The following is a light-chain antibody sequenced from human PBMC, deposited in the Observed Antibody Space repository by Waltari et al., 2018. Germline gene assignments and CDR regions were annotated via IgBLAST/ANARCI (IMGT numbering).Light chain of an antibody. CDR3: AAWDDTLNGHFV. CDR2: GND. CDR1: SPNIGTNT. V-gene: IGLV1-44*01. J-gene: IGLJ1*01. Sequence: QSVLTQPPSASGTPGQTVTISCSGSSPNIGTNTVNWYQQHPGTAPKVVIYGNDQRPSGVPDRFSGSKSGTSASLAISGFQSEDEADYYCAAWDDTLNGHFVFGTGTKVTVL.